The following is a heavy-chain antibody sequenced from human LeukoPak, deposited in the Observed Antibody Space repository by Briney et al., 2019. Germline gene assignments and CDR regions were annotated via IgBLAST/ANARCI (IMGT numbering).Heavy chain of an antibody. CDR1: GFTFSSYG. D-gene: IGHD2-15*01. CDR3: AKDMGGHFDY. CDR2: ISYDGSNK. Sequence: GGSLRLSCAASGFTFSSYGMHWVRQAPGKGLEWVAVISYDGSNKYYADSVKGRFTISRDNSKNTLYLQMNSLRAEDTAVYYCAKDMGGHFDYWGQGTLVTVSS. J-gene: IGHJ4*02. V-gene: IGHV3-30*18.